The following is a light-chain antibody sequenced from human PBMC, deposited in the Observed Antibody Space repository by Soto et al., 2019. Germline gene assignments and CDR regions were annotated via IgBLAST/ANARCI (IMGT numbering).Light chain of an antibody. V-gene: IGLV2-8*01. CDR2: EVN. CDR1: SRDVGGYKY. Sequence: QSALTKPPSASGSPGQSVTISCTGTSRDVGGYKYVSWYQQHPDKAPKLMIFEVNKRPSGVPDRSAGSKSGNTASLTVSGLQAEYEADYYCSSYAGINNLGVFGTGTKLTVL. J-gene: IGLJ1*01. CDR3: SSYAGINNLGV.